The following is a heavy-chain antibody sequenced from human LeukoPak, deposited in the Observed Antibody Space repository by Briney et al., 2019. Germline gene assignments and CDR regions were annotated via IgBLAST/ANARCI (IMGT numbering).Heavy chain of an antibody. CDR2: IYPGDSDV. D-gene: IGHD6-13*01. CDR1: GSRFSNYW. V-gene: IGHV5-51*01. J-gene: IGHJ4*02. Sequence: GESLKISCKGSGSRFSNYWIGWVRPMPGKGLEWMGIIYPGDSDVRYSPSFQGQVTISADKSISTAYLQWSSLQASDTAMYYCARQGYNSTWDRYLAYWGQGTQVTVSS. CDR3: ARQGYNSTWDRYLAY.